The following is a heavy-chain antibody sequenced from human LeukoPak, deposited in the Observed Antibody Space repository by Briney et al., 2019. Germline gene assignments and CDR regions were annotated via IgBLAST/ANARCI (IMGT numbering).Heavy chain of an antibody. CDR3: AKGFYNDAIFDY. D-gene: IGHD1-1*01. J-gene: IGHJ4*02. Sequence: GGSLRLSCAGSGFSFSSSWMYWVRQAPGKGLEWVANINGDGSVNHYVDSVRGRFTISRDNAKNSPYLQMNSLRAEDTAVFYCAKGFYNDAIFDYWGQGTLVTVSS. CDR1: GFSFSSSW. CDR2: INGDGSVN. V-gene: IGHV3-7*01.